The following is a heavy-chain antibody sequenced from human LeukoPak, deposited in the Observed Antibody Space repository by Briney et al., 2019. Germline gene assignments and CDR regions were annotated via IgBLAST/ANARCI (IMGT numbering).Heavy chain of an antibody. CDR3: ARGTITMIVGPYFDY. V-gene: IGHV1-2*02. J-gene: IGHJ4*02. CDR2: INPNSGGT. CDR1: GYTFTGYY. Sequence: GASVKVSCKASGYTFTGYYMHWVRQAPGQGLEWMGWINPNSGGTNYAQKFQGRVTMTRDTSISTAYMELSRLRSDDTAVYYCARGTITMIVGPYFDYWGQGTLVTVSS. D-gene: IGHD3-22*01.